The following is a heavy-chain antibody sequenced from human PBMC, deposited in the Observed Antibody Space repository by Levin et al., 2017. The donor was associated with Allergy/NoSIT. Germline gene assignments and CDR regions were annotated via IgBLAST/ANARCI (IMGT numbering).Heavy chain of an antibody. CDR2: ISGSGGFT. Sequence: GGSLRLSCGASGFAFSAYAMHWVRQAPGKGLQWVAVISGSGGFTYYADSVKGRFTVSRDNSKNTVYLQLSSLRAEDTAVYFCAKVTSSSSNYFDYWGHGTLVTVSS. CDR3: AKVTSSSSNYFDY. J-gene: IGHJ4*01. D-gene: IGHD6-13*01. V-gene: IGHV3-23*01. CDR1: GFAFSAYA.